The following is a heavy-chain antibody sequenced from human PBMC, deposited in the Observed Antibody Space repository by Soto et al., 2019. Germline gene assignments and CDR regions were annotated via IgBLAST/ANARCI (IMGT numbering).Heavy chain of an antibody. J-gene: IGHJ4*02. D-gene: IGHD3-3*01. V-gene: IGHV4-34*01. CDR3: ARSGVRGTWSGYFVY. CDR1: GGSFSGYY. Sequence: SETLSLTCAVYGGSFSGYYWSWIRQPPGKGLEWIGEINHSGSTNYNPSLKSRVTISVDTSKNQFSLKLSSVTAADTAVYYCARSGVRGTWSGYFVYWGQGTLVTVSS. CDR2: INHSGST.